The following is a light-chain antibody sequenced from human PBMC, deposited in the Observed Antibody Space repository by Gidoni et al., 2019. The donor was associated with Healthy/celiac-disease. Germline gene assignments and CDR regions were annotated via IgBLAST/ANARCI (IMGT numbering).Light chain of an antibody. Sequence: QSALTQPPSASGSPGQSVTISCTGTSSDVGRYDYVSWSQQHPGKAPKLLIYEVSKRPSGVPDRFSGSKSGNTASLTVSGLQAEDEAEYHCSSYAGTYSPFVFGTGTSVTV. CDR3: SSYAGTYSPFV. CDR2: EVS. J-gene: IGLJ1*01. CDR1: SSDVGRYDY. V-gene: IGLV2-8*01.